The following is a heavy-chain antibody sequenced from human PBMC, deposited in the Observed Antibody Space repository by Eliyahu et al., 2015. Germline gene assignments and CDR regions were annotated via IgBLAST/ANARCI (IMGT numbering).Heavy chain of an antibody. J-gene: IGHJ5*02. Sequence: QLQLHESGPGLVKPSETLSLTCSVSGGSMNSDTSFWAWIRQSPGKGLEWIASIYQSGNTYYNPSLKRRATISVDMSKNHFSLKLISVTAADTAIYYCARTEMLMVYGVPIGWVDPWGQGALVTVSS. V-gene: IGHV4-39*02. CDR2: IYQSGNT. CDR1: GGSMNSDTSF. D-gene: IGHD2-8*01. CDR3: ARTEMLMVYGVPIGWVDP.